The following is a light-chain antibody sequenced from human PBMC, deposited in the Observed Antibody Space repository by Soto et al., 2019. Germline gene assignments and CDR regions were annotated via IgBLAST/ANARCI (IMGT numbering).Light chain of an antibody. CDR2: DAS. Sequence: EIVLTQSPGTLFLSPGERATLSCRASQSVGSSYLAWYQHKPGQAPRLLIYDASNRATGIPARFSGSGSGTDFTLTISSLEPEDFAVYYCQQRSNWRRTFGQGTRLEIK. V-gene: IGKV3-11*01. J-gene: IGKJ5*01. CDR1: QSVGSSY. CDR3: QQRSNWRRT.